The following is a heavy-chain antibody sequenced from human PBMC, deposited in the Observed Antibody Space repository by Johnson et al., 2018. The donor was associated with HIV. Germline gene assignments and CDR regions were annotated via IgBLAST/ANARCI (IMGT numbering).Heavy chain of an antibody. CDR2: IYTGGST. CDR1: GFTVSSNY. Sequence: EVQLVESGGGLVQPGGSLRLSCAASGFTVSSNYMSWVRQAPGKGLEWVSVIYTGGSTYYADSVKGRFTISRDNSKNTLDLQMNSLKTEDTAVYYCARDRGIGAAGDAFDIWGQGTMVTVSS. D-gene: IGHD6-13*01. V-gene: IGHV3-66*01. CDR3: ARDRGIGAAGDAFDI. J-gene: IGHJ3*02.